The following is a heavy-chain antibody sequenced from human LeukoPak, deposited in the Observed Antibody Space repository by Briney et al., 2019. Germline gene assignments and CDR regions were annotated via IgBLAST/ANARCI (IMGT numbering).Heavy chain of an antibody. CDR2: ISGSGGYT. CDR1: GFSFSSDA. D-gene: IGHD5-18*01. Sequence: PGGSLRLSCAASGFSFSSDAMSWVRQAPGKGLEWVSAISGSGGYTYYADSVKGRFTISRDNSKNTLYLQMNSLRAEDTAVYYCAKDRGYSYTDAFDIWAKGQWSPSLQ. V-gene: IGHV3-23*01. J-gene: IGHJ3*02. CDR3: AKDRGYSYTDAFDI.